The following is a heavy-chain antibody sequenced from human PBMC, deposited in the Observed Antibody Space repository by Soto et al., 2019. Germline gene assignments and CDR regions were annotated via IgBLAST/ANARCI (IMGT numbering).Heavy chain of an antibody. CDR3: ARGEYQLLQPLHENAFDI. V-gene: IGHV4-31*03. D-gene: IGHD2-2*01. CDR1: GGSISSGGYY. Sequence: QVQLQESGPGLVKPSQTLSLTCTVSGGSISSGGYYWSWIRQHPGKGLEWIGYIYYSGSTYYNPSLKSRVNISVDTSKNQFSLKLSSVTAADTAVYYCARGEYQLLQPLHENAFDIWGQGTMVTVSS. J-gene: IGHJ3*02. CDR2: IYYSGST.